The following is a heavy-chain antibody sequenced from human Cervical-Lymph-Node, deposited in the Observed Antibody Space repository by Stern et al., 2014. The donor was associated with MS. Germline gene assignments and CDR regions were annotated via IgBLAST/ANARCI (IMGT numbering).Heavy chain of an antibody. CDR3: ARQRYFDY. CDR2: IFPGGSDI. J-gene: IGHJ4*02. V-gene: IGHV5-51*01. Sequence: EMQLVESGPEVKRPGESLKISCQASGYTFTSYWIGWVRQMPGKGLEWIAIIFPGGSDIRYSPSFQGQVTIPADKSSSTAYLKWNNLKASDTAIYYCARQRYFDYWGQGTLVTVSS. CDR1: GYTFTSYW.